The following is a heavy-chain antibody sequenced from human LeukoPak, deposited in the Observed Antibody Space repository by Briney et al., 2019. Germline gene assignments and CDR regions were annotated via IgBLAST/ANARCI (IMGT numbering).Heavy chain of an antibody. CDR2: IYYSGST. Sequence: SETLSLTCTVSGGSISSSSYYWGWIRQPPGKGLEWIGSIYYSGSTYYNPSLKSRVTISVDTSKNQFSLKLSSVTAADTAVYYCARLYCSSTSCYTGYYYMDVWGKGTTVTVSS. D-gene: IGHD2-2*02. V-gene: IGHV4-39*01. J-gene: IGHJ6*03. CDR1: GGSISSSSYY. CDR3: ARLYCSSTSCYTGYYYMDV.